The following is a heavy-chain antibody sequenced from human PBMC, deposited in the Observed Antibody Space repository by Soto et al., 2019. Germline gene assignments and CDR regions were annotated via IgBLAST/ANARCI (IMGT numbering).Heavy chain of an antibody. Sequence: QVQLQESGPGLVKPSETLSLTCAVSGASVSRIGFHWGWIRQPPGQGLEWIGSIYDAGHTLYTPSLKSGVTISTDTCKNHFSLRLTSVAAADTAVYYCARRGSGHTFDYGGQGTLVTVSS. CDR1: GASVSRIGFH. V-gene: IGHV4-39*01. CDR2: IYDAGHT. D-gene: IGHD3-10*01. CDR3: ARRGSGHTFDY. J-gene: IGHJ4*02.